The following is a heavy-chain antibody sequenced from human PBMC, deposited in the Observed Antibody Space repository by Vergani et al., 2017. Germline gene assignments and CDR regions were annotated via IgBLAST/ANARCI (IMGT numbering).Heavy chain of an antibody. J-gene: IGHJ5*02. CDR1: GGSISSGSYY. Sequence: QVQLQESGPGLVKPSQTLSLTCTVSGGSISSGSYYWSWIRQPAGKGLEWIGRIYTSGSTNYNSSLKSRVTISVDTSKNQFCLKLSSVTAADTAVYYCAGLGGSSTSPMGFEGWGQGTLVTVSS. D-gene: IGHD2-2*01. CDR2: IYTSGST. CDR3: AGLGGSSTSPMGFEG. V-gene: IGHV4-61*02.